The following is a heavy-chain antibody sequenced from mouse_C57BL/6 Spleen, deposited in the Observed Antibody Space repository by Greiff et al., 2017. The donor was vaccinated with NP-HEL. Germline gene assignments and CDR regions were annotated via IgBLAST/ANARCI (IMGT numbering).Heavy chain of an antibody. J-gene: IGHJ2*01. V-gene: IGHV5-9-1*02. CDR1: GFTFSSYA. CDR3: TRDPGTGDFDY. D-gene: IGHD3-3*01. Sequence: EVMLVESGEGLVKPGGSLKLSCAASGFTFSSYAMSWVRQTPETRLEWVAYISSGGDYIYYADTVKGRFTISRDNARNTLYLQMSSLKSEDTAMYYCTRDPGTGDFDYWGQGTTLTVSS. CDR2: ISSGGDYI.